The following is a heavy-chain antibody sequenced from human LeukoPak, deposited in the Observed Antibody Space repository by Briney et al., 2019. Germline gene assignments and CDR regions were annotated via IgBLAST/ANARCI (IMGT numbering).Heavy chain of an antibody. CDR2: IYCSGST. Sequence: SETLSLTCTVSGGSISSSSYYWGWIRQPPGKGLEWIGNIYCSGSTYYNPSLKSRVTISVDTSNNQFSLKLSAVTAADTAVYYCASVRRGFGESSKYYSYYYMHVWGNGTTVTIAS. CDR3: ASVRRGFGESSKYYSYYYMHV. D-gene: IGHD3-10*01. V-gene: IGHV4-39*01. CDR1: GGSISSSSYY. J-gene: IGHJ6*03.